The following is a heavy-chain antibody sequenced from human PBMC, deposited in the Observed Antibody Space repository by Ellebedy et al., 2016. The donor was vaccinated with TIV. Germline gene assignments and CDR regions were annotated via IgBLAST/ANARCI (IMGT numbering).Heavy chain of an antibody. CDR2: IYWNDDK. Sequence: SGPTLVKPTQTLTLTCTFSGFSLSTSGVGVGWIRQPPGKALEWLALIYWNDDKPYSPSLKSRLTITKDTSKNQVVLTMTNMDPVDTATYYCARKLYGDYAYYFDYWGQGTLVTVSS. J-gene: IGHJ4*02. CDR1: GFSLSTSGVG. D-gene: IGHD4-17*01. CDR3: ARKLYGDYAYYFDY. V-gene: IGHV2-5*01.